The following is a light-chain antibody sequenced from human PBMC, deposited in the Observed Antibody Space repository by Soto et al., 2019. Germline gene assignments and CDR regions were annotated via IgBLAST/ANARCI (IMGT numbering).Light chain of an antibody. CDR2: GAS. CDR1: QSVSSN. V-gene: IGKV3-15*01. Sequence: EVGVTQSAATLSVSPGERATLSCRASQSVSSNLAWYQQKHGQAPRLLIYGASTRATGIPARFSGSGSGTEFTLTISSLQSEDFAVYYCQQYDNWPPITFGQGTKVDI. CDR3: QQYDNWPPIT. J-gene: IGKJ1*01.